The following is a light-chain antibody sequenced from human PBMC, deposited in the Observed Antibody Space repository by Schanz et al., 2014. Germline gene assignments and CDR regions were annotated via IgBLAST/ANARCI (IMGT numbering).Light chain of an antibody. CDR2: GAS. CDR1: QTVSSD. Sequence: EIVMTQSPATLSVSPGEGATLSCRASQTVSSDLAWYQQKPGQAPRLLIYGASTRPTGIPARFSGSGAGTEYTLTIRSLQSEDCAVYYCQQYNNWPLTFGGGTKVEIK. V-gene: IGKV3D-15*01. CDR3: QQYNNWPLT. J-gene: IGKJ4*01.